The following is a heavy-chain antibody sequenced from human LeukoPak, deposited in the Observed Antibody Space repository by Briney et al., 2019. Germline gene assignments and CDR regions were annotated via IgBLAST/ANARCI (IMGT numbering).Heavy chain of an antibody. Sequence: GGSLRLSCAASGLTLSNYAMTWVRQAPGKGLEWVSSVTKSSDELYYADSVKGRFTISRDKSKNTLYLQMNSLRAEDTAVYYCAKEGALYYYYGMDVWGQGTTVTVSS. J-gene: IGHJ6*02. CDR3: AKEGALYYYYGMDV. CDR1: GLTLSNYA. D-gene: IGHD1-26*01. CDR2: VTKSSDEL. V-gene: IGHV3-23*01.